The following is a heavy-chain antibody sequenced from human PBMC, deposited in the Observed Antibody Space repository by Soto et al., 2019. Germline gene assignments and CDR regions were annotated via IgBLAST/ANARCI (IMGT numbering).Heavy chain of an antibody. CDR3: ARKAIGFEYWYFDL. Sequence: GGSLRLSCAASGFTFSSYWMHWVRQAPGKGLVWVSRINSDGSSTSYADSVKGRFTISRDNAKNTLYLQMNSLRAEDTAVYYCARKAIGFEYWYFDLWGRGTLVTVSS. CDR2: INSDGSST. V-gene: IGHV3-74*01. D-gene: IGHD6-25*01. J-gene: IGHJ2*01. CDR1: GFTFSSYW.